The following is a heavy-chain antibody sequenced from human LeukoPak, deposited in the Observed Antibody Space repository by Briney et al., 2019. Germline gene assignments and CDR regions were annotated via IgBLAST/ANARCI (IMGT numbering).Heavy chain of an antibody. D-gene: IGHD5-18*01. J-gene: IGHJ3*02. V-gene: IGHV3-48*01. CDR2: ISSSSSTI. CDR3: ARDRIQLWSNAFDI. Sequence: GGSLRLSCAASGFTFSSYEMNWVRQAPGKGLEWVSYISSSSSTIYYADSVKGRFTISRDNAKNSLYLQMNSLRAEDTAVYYCARDRIQLWSNAFDIWGQGTMVTVSS. CDR1: GFTFSSYE.